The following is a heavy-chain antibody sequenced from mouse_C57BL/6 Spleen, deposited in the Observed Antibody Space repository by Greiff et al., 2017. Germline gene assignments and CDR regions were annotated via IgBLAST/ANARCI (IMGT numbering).Heavy chain of an antibody. J-gene: IGHJ2*01. CDR2: ISPGSGNT. V-gene: IGHV1-66*01. CDR3: ARANFDY. CDR1: GYSFTSYY. Sequence: VQLQQSGPELVKPGASVKISCKASGYSFTSYYIHWVKQRPGQGLEWIGWISPGSGNTKYNEKFKGKATLTADTSSSTAYMQLSSLTSEDSAVYYCARANFDYWGQGTTLTVSS.